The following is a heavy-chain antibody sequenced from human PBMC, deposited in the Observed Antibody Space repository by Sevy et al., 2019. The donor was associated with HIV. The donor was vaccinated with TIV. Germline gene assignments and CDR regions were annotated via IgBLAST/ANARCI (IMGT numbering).Heavy chain of an antibody. CDR1: GFTFSDYY. V-gene: IGHV3-11*01. CDR2: ISSSGSTI. Sequence: GGSLRLSCAASGFTFSDYYMSWIRQAPGKGLEWVSYISSSGSTIYYADSVKGRFSISRVNAKNSLYLQRNSLRAEDTSVYYCARDLKGYDCWSGYWPRGGYYGMDVWGQGTTVTVSS. J-gene: IGHJ6*02. D-gene: IGHD3-3*01. CDR3: ARDLKGYDCWSGYWPRGGYYGMDV.